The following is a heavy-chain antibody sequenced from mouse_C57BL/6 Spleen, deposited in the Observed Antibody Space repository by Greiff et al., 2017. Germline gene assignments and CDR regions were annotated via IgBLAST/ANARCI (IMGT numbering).Heavy chain of an antibody. CDR3: ERHWEGAWFAY. J-gene: IGHJ3*01. CDR2: IDPSDSET. D-gene: IGHD4-1*01. V-gene: IGHV1-52*01. CDR1: GYTFTSYW. Sequence: QVQLQQPGAELVRPGSSVKLSCKASGYTFTSYWMHWVKQRPIQGLEWIGNIDPSDSETHYNQKFKDKATLTVDKSSSTAYMQLSSLTSEDSAVYYCERHWEGAWFAYWGQGTLVTVSA.